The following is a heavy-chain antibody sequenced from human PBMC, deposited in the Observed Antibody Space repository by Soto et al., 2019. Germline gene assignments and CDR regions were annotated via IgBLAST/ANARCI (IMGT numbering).Heavy chain of an antibody. V-gene: IGHV2-5*02. CDR2: IYWDDDK. CDR3: AHSDYHFRAAVGMGGPEAFEI. Sequence: QITLKESGPTLVKPTQTLTLTCTFSGFSLSTSGVGVGWIRQPPGKALEWLAVIYWDDDKRYSPSLNSRLTIAKDTSKDQVVFTMTNMDPVDTATYYCAHSDYHFRAAVGMGGPEAFEIWGQGTMVTVSS. J-gene: IGHJ3*02. CDR1: GFSLSTSGVG. D-gene: IGHD6-13*01.